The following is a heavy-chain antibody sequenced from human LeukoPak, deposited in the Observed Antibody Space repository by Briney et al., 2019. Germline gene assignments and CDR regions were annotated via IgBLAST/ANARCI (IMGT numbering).Heavy chain of an antibody. Sequence: SQTLSLTCAMSGDSVSSSTAAWNWVRPSPSRGLEWLGRTYYRSNWYTDYAVSVRSRININPDTSKNQFSLQLNSVTPEDTAAYYCARYPTGWYLDYWGQGTLVTVSS. D-gene: IGHD6-19*01. CDR3: ARYPTGWYLDY. CDR1: GDSVSSSTAA. V-gene: IGHV6-1*01. J-gene: IGHJ4*02. CDR2: TYYRSNWYT.